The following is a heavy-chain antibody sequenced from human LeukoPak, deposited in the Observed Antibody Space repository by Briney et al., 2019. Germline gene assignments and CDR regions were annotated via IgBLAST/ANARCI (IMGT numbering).Heavy chain of an antibody. D-gene: IGHD6-19*01. CDR1: GFTFSNAW. J-gene: IGHJ3*02. Sequence: PGGSLRLSCAASGFTFSNAWMSWVRQAPGKGLEWVGRIKSKTDGGTTDYAAPVKGRFTISRDDSKNTLYLQMNSLKTEDTAVYYCTTAISSGHYAFDIWGQGTMVTVSS. V-gene: IGHV3-15*01. CDR3: TTAISSGHYAFDI. CDR2: IKSKTDGGTT.